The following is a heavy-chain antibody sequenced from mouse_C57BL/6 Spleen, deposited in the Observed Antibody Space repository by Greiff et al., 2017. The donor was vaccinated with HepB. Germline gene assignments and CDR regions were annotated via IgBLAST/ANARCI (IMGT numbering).Heavy chain of an antibody. Sequence: VQLQESGAELARPGASVKLSCKASGYTFTSYGISWVKQRTGQGLEWIGEIYPRSGNTYYNEKFKGKATLTADKSSSTAYMELRSLTSEDSAVYFCARNYYGSSYVYWGQGTTLTVSS. J-gene: IGHJ2*01. V-gene: IGHV1-81*01. CDR1: GYTFTSYG. CDR2: IYPRSGNT. CDR3: ARNYYGSSYVY. D-gene: IGHD1-1*01.